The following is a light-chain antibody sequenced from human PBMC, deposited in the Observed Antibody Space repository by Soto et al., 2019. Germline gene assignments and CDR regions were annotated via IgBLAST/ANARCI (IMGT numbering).Light chain of an antibody. J-gene: IGKJ1*01. CDR1: QSISSY. V-gene: IGKV1-39*01. CDR2: AAS. Sequence: DIQMTQSPSSLSASVGDRVTITCRASQSISSYLNWYQQKPGKAPKLLSDAASSLQSGVPSRFSGSGSGTDFTLTIGSLQPEDFATYYCQQSYSTPPTFGQGTKVEIK. CDR3: QQSYSTPPT.